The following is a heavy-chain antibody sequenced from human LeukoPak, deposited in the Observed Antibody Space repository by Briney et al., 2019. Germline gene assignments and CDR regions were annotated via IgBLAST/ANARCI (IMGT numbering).Heavy chain of an antibody. Sequence: ASVKVSCKASGYTFTSYYMHWVRQAPGQGLEWMGWIIPTSGETKYAQRFQGRVTMTRDMSMSTAFMELSRLTSDDTAVYYCARDLVVGYGPPSFDFWGQGTLVTVSS. CDR2: IIPTSGET. D-gene: IGHD5-12*01. V-gene: IGHV1-2*02. J-gene: IGHJ4*02. CDR3: ARDLVVGYGPPSFDF. CDR1: GYTFTSYY.